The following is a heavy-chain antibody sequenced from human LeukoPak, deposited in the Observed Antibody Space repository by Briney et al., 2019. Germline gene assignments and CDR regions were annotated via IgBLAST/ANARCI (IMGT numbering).Heavy chain of an antibody. CDR3: AGGYYYDSSGYYYVGSYLDY. J-gene: IGHJ4*02. D-gene: IGHD3-22*01. V-gene: IGHV3-30*03. CDR1: GFTFSSYG. CDR2: ISYVGSNN. Sequence: PGRSLRLSCAASGFTFSSYGMHWVRQAPGTGLEWLAVISYVGSNNNYADSVKGRFTISRDNSKNTLYLQMNSLRAEDTAVYYCAGGYYYDSSGYYYVGSYLDYWGQGTLVTVSS.